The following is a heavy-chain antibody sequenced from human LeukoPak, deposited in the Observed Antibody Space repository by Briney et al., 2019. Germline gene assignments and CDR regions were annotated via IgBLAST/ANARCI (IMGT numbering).Heavy chain of an antibody. Sequence: SETLSLTCTVSGGSISSDNWWGWVRQPPGKGLEWIAEIHHSGGTNYNPSLKSRVGISIDKSNNQYSLNLNSVTAADTAIYYCARPFYYYIDVWGKGTTVTVSS. V-gene: IGHV4-4*02. CDR3: ARPFYYYIDV. CDR1: GGSISSDNW. J-gene: IGHJ6*03. CDR2: IHHSGGT.